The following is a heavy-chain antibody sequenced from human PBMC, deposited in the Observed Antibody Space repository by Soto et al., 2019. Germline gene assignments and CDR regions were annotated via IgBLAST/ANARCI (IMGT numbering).Heavy chain of an antibody. CDR3: ARHTGYGSGSP. CDR2: ISYSGTT. Sequence: QVRLQESGPGLVKPSQTLSLTCTVSGGSISSGGYYWSWIRQHPGKGLEWVGYISYSGTTYYNPSLKTRVTISVDTSKNHFSLKLSSVTAADTAVYDCARHTGYGSGSPWGQGTLVTVSS. D-gene: IGHD3-10*01. V-gene: IGHV4-31*03. J-gene: IGHJ4*02. CDR1: GGSISSGGYY.